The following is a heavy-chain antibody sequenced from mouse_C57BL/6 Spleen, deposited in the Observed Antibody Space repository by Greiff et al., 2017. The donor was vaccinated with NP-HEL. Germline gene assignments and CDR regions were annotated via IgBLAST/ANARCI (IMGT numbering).Heavy chain of an antibody. V-gene: IGHV5-4*01. CDR1: GFTFSSYA. Sequence: EVKLVESGGGLVKPGGSLKLSCAASGFTFSSYAMSWVRQTPEKRLEWVATISDGGSYTYYPDNVKGRFTISRDNAKNNLYLQMSHLKSEDTAMYYCAREGSYGSSYRFDYWGQGTTLTVSS. J-gene: IGHJ2*01. D-gene: IGHD1-1*01. CDR2: ISDGGSYT. CDR3: AREGSYGSSYRFDY.